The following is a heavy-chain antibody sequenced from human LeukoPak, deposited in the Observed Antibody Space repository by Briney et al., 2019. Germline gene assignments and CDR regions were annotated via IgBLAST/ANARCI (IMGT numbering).Heavy chain of an antibody. CDR2: IYHSGST. CDR3: ARGISDYDILTGYYIRAFDI. CDR1: GGSISSGGYS. J-gene: IGHJ3*02. D-gene: IGHD3-9*01. V-gene: IGHV4-30-2*01. Sequence: SETLSLTCAVSGGSISSGGYSWSCIRQPPGKGLEWVGYIYHSGSTYYNPSLKSRVTISVDRSKNQFSLKLSSVTAADTAVYYCARGISDYDILTGYYIRAFDIWGQGTMVTVSS.